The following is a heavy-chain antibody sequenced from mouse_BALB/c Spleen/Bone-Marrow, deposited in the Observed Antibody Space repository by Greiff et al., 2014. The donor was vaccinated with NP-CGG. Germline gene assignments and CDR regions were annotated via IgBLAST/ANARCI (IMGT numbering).Heavy chain of an antibody. CDR2: IYPGSGTT. V-gene: IGHV1-84*02. Sequence: LMESGPELVKPGASVKTSCKASGYTFNDYYINWVKQKPGQGLEWIGWIYPGSGTTKYNENFKGKATLTVDTSSSTAYIQLSSLTSEDTAVYFCARDYGYVDAMNYWGQGTSVTVSS. CDR1: GYTFNDYY. D-gene: IGHD1-2*01. J-gene: IGHJ4*01. CDR3: ARDYGYVDAMNY.